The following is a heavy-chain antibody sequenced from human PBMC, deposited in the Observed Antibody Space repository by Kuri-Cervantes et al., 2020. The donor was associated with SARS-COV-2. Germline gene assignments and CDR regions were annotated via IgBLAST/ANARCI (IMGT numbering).Heavy chain of an antibody. CDR1: GFTFTGYS. D-gene: IGHD3-3*01. CDR2: ISSGSSYI. Sequence: GGSLRLSCVASGFTFTGYSLNWVRQAPGKGLEWVSSISSGSSYIYYADSMKGRFTISRDNAKNSLYLQMHGLRAEDTALYYCAKDIYDFWSFDYWGQGTLVTVSS. V-gene: IGHV3-21*04. J-gene: IGHJ4*02. CDR3: AKDIYDFWSFDY.